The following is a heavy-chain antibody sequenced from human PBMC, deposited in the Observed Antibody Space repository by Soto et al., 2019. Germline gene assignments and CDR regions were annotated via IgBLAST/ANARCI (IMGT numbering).Heavy chain of an antibody. Sequence: QVQLVQSGAEVQKPGSSVKVSCKASGYTFTSYEINWVRQDTGQGLEWMGWMNPNSGNTGYAQKFQGRVTMTRNTSISTPYRELSSLRSEDTSVYYCARENTCYGMDVGGQGTTVTVSS. J-gene: IGHJ6*02. V-gene: IGHV1-8*01. CDR1: GYTFTSYE. CDR2: MNPNSGNT. CDR3: ARENTCYGMDV.